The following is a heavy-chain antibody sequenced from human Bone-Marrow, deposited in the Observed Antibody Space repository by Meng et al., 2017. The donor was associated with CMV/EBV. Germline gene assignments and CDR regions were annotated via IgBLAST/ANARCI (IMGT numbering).Heavy chain of an antibody. CDR2: IRSKANSYAT. CDR3: TSQLTSTDKGVEY. D-gene: IGHD1-1*01. Sequence: GGSLRLSCAASGFTFSGSAMHWVRQASGKGLEWVGRIRSKANSYATAYAASVKGRFTISRDDSKNTAYLQMNSLKTEDTAVYYCTSQLTSTDKGVEYWGQGTLVTVSS. J-gene: IGHJ4*02. V-gene: IGHV3-73*01. CDR1: GFTFSGSA.